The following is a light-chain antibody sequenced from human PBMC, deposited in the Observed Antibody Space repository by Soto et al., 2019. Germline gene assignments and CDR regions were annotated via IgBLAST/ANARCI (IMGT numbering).Light chain of an antibody. Sequence: EIVLTQSPGTLSLSPGERATLSCRASQSVSSNYLAWYQQKPGQAPRLLIYGASSRATGIPDRFSGSGSGTDFTLTISRLEPEDFAVYYCQHYGSGGYTFGQGTKLEIK. J-gene: IGKJ2*01. V-gene: IGKV3-20*01. CDR2: GAS. CDR1: QSVSSNY. CDR3: QHYGSGGYT.